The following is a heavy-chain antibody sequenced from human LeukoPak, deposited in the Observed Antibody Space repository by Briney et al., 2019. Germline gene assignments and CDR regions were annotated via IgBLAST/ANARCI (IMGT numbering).Heavy chain of an antibody. D-gene: IGHD6-19*01. V-gene: IGHV1-18*01. CDR3: ARVDSSGLEFDY. CDR2: VSAYNGNT. J-gene: IGHJ4*02. Sequence: ASVKVSCKASGYTFISYGITWVRQAPGQGLGWMGWVSAYNGNTNYAQKLQGRVTMTTDTSTTTAYMELGSLRSDDTAVYYCARVDSSGLEFDYWGQGTLVTVSS. CDR1: GYTFISYG.